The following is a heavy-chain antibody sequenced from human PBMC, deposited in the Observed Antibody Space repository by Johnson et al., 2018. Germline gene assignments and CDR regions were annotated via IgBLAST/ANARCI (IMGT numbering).Heavy chain of an antibody. Sequence: VQLVQSGGALVQPGGSLRLSCAASGFAFSTYWMHWVRQAPGQGLVWVSRINGDGSSTIYADSVKGRFTISRDNAKNTLYLQMNSLRAEDTAVYYCVRDKYYAPFDPWGQGTLVTVSS. D-gene: IGHD3-16*01. CDR3: VRDKYYAPFDP. V-gene: IGHV3-74*01. J-gene: IGHJ5*02. CDR2: INGDGSST. CDR1: GFAFSTYW.